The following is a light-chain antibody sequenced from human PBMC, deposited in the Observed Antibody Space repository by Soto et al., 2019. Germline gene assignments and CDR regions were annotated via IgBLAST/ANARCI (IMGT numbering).Light chain of an antibody. V-gene: IGKV3-20*01. J-gene: IGKJ5*01. CDR1: QSVSSSY. Sequence: EILLPQSPGTLSLSPGERATLSSRSSQSVSSSYLAWYQQKPGQAPRLLIYASSNRATGIPDRFSGSASGTDFTLTINRLEPEDFAVYYCQLYGISPHFGQGTRLEIK. CDR2: ASS. CDR3: QLYGISPH.